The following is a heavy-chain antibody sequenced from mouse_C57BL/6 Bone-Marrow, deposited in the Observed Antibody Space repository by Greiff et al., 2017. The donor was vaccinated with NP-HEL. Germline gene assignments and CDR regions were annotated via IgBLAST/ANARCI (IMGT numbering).Heavy chain of an antibody. CDR2: INPNNGGT. CDR3: ARTVVATIDAVDY. V-gene: IGHV1-22*01. Sequence: EVQLQQSGPELVKPGASVKMSCKASGYTFTDYNMHWVKQSHGKSLEWIGYINPNNGGTSYNQKFKGKATLTVNKSSSTAYMELRSLTSEDSAVYYCARTVVATIDAVDYWGQGTSVTVSS. D-gene: IGHD1-1*01. CDR1: GYTFTDYN. J-gene: IGHJ4*01.